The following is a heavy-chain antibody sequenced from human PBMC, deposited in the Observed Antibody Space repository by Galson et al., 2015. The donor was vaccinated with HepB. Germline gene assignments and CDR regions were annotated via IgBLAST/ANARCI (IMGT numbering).Heavy chain of an antibody. J-gene: IGHJ5*02. CDR2: INHSGST. CDR1: GGSFSGYY. Sequence: TLSLTCAVYGGSFSGYYWSWIRQPPGKGLEWIGEINHSGSTNYNPSLKSRVTISADTSKNQFSLKLSSVTAADTAVYYCARGWDIVVVPAAIQSSGFDPWGQGTLVTVSS. D-gene: IGHD2-2*01. V-gene: IGHV4-34*01. CDR3: ARGWDIVVVPAAIQSSGFDP.